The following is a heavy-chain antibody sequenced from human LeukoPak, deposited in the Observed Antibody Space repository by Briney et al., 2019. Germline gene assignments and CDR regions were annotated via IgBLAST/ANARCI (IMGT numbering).Heavy chain of an antibody. V-gene: IGHV3-7*01. CDR3: AGWNDVVRSDP. CDR2: IKQDGSEK. CDR1: GFTFSSYW. D-gene: IGHD1-1*01. J-gene: IGHJ5*02. Sequence: GGSLRLSCAASGFTFSSYWMSWVRQAPGKGLEWVANIKQDGSEKYYVDSVKGRFTISRDNAKNSLYLQMNSLRAEDTAVYYCAGWNDVVRSDPWGQGTLVTVSS.